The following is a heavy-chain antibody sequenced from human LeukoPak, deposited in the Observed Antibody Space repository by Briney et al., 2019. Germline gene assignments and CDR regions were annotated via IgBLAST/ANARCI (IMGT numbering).Heavy chain of an antibody. V-gene: IGHV1-69*05. D-gene: IGHD6-19*01. J-gene: IGHJ6*03. Sequence: SVKVSCKASGYTFTDYYMHWVRQAPGQGLEWMGRIIPIFGTANYAQKFQGRVTITTDESTSTAYMELSSLRSEDTAVYYCARMRDSGWYSYYMDVWGKGTTVTVSS. CDR3: ARMRDSGWYSYYMDV. CDR2: IIPIFGTA. CDR1: GYTFTDYY.